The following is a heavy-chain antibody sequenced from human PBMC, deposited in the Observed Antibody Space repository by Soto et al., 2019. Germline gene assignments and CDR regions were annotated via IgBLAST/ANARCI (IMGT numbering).Heavy chain of an antibody. J-gene: IGHJ4*02. CDR1: GYTFTSYG. CDR2: ISAYNGNT. V-gene: IGHV1-18*01. Sequence: GASVKVSCKASGYTFTSYGISWVRQAPGQGLEWMGWISAYNGNTNYAQKLQGRVTMTTDTSTSTAYMELRSLRSDDTAVYYCARDDYSNPGMSELDYWGQGTLVTVSS. CDR3: ARDDYSNPGMSELDY. D-gene: IGHD4-4*01.